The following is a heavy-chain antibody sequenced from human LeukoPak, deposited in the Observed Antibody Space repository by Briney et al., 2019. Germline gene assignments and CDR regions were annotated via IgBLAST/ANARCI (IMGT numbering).Heavy chain of an antibody. Sequence: PAQTLSLTCTVSGDSISSGDYYWSWIRQPPGKPLEWIVSIYSSGSTYYNPSFKSRVIILIDTSNNHFSLNLSSVTASDTAVYYCARSDGYGLVGIWGQGTMVTVSS. D-gene: IGHD3-10*01. CDR2: IYSSGST. CDR3: ARSDGYGLVGI. CDR1: GDSISSGDYY. V-gene: IGHV4-39*07. J-gene: IGHJ3*02.